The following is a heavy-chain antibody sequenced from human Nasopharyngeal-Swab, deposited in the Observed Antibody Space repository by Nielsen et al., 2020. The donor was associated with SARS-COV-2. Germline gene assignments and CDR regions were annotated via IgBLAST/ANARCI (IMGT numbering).Heavy chain of an antibody. CDR2: IRSKANSYAT. J-gene: IGHJ4*02. CDR3: TGGVTMVRH. Sequence: GGSLRLSCAASGFTFSGSAMHWVRQASGEGLEWVGRIRSKANSYATAYAASVKGRFTISRDDSKNTAYLQMNSLKTEDTAVYYCTGGVTMVRHWGQGTLVTVSS. D-gene: IGHD3-10*01. V-gene: IGHV3-73*01. CDR1: GFTFSGSA.